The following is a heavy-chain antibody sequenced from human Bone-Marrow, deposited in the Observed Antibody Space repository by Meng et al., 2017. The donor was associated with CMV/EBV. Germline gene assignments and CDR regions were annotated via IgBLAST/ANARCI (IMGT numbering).Heavy chain of an antibody. CDR1: GYTFTSYG. CDR3: ARSTSRWLQVFDY. CDR2: ISAYNGNT. J-gene: IGHJ4*02. D-gene: IGHD5-24*01. V-gene: IGHV1-18*01. Sequence: ASVKVSCKASGYTFTSYGISWVRQAPGQGLEWMGWISAYNGNTNYAQKFQGRVTITTDKSTSTAYMELSSLRSEDTAVYYCARSTSRWLQVFDYWGQGTLVTVSS.